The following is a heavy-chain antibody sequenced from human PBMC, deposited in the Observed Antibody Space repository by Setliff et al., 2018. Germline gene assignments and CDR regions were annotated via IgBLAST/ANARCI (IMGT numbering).Heavy chain of an antibody. Sequence: SETLSLTCTVSGGSISSGSYYWSWIRQPAGKGLEWIGHFHTGGSTYYNPSLKSRVTISVDTSKNQFSLKLSSVTAADTAVYYCARERMYYNFWSGYSDYWGQGTLVTVSS. D-gene: IGHD3-3*01. CDR3: ARERMYYNFWSGYSDY. V-gene: IGHV4-61*09. J-gene: IGHJ4*02. CDR1: GGSISSGSYY. CDR2: FHTGGST.